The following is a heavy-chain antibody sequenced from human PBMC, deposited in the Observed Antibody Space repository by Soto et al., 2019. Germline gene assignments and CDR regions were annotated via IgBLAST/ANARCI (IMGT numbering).Heavy chain of an antibody. V-gene: IGHV4-61*08. D-gene: IGHD5-18*01. J-gene: IGHJ5*02. CDR2: IYYSGNT. CDR1: GGSVSSGDYY. Sequence: SETLSLTCTVSGGSVSSGDYYWSWIRQPPGKGLEWIGYIYYSGNTNYNPSLKSRVIISVDTSKNLFTLKLTSVTAADTAVYYCARIPVDTSMIYWLDPWGQGTLVTVS. CDR3: ARIPVDTSMIYWLDP.